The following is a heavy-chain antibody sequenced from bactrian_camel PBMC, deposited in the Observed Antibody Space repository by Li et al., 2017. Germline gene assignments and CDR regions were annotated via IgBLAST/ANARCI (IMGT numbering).Heavy chain of an antibody. CDR2: LFRDGGET. CDR1: GITFSRHG. CDR3: AAGPPGGWAPCGPSPRPKDFGL. Sequence: VQLVESGGGLVQPGESLRLSCVASGITFSRHGMSWVRQAPGKEVEWVAGITSLPSLFRDGGETWYAASVKGRFTISRDSAKNTVYLQMNNLKVDDTAMYYCAAGPPGGWAPCGPSPRPKDFGLWGQGTQVTVS. J-gene: IGHJ6*01. V-gene: IGHV3S6*01. D-gene: IGHD1*01.